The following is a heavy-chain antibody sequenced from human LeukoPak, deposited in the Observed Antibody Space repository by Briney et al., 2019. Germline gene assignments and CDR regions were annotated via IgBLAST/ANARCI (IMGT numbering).Heavy chain of an antibody. Sequence: ASVKVSCKASGYTFTSYGISWVRQAPGQGLEWMGWISAYNGNTNYAQKFQGRVTITADESTSTAYMELSSLRSEDTAVYYCARGLGIRRGSDYWGQGTLVTVSS. V-gene: IGHV1-18*01. CDR2: ISAYNGNT. D-gene: IGHD1-14*01. CDR1: GYTFTSYG. J-gene: IGHJ4*02. CDR3: ARGLGIRRGSDY.